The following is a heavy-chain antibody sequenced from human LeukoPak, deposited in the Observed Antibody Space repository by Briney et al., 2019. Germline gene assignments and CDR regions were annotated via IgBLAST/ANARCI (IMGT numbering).Heavy chain of an antibody. CDR3: ARGRWELPLDD. V-gene: IGHV1-8*01. D-gene: IGHD1-26*01. CDR1: GYTFTNYD. J-gene: IGHJ4*02. CDR2: MNPNRGNT. Sequence: GASVKVSCKASGYTFTNYDINWVRQATGQGLEWMGWMNPNRGNTGYARKFQGRVTMTRDTSISTAYMELSSLRSEDTAVYYCARGRWELPLDDWGQGTLVTVSS.